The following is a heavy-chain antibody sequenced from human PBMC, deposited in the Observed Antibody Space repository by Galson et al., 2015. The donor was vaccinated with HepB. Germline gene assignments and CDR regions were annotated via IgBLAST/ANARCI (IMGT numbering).Heavy chain of an antibody. Sequence: SLRLSCAASGFTFSYYAMSWVRQAPGKGLEWISAITPSGDNTYSADSMKGRFTISRDNSRNTLSLQMNSLRAGDTAIYFCAKVFPEKTDGWYRQALYYFDSWGQGTRVTGAS. J-gene: IGHJ4*02. CDR1: GFTFSYYA. D-gene: IGHD6-19*01. CDR2: ITPSGDNT. CDR3: AKVFPEKTDGWYRQALYYFDS. V-gene: IGHV3-23*01.